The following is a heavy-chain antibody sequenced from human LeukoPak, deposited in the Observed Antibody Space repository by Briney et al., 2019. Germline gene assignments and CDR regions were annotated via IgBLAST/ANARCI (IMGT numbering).Heavy chain of an antibody. V-gene: IGHV4-59*08. Sequence: MTSETLSLTCIVSGGSISSYYWSWIRQPPGKGLEWIGYIYYSGSTNYNPSLKSRVTISVDTSKNQFSLKLSSVTAADTAVYYCARRSYPDSNSFDYWGQGTLVTVSS. D-gene: IGHD4-11*01. CDR2: IYYSGST. J-gene: IGHJ4*02. CDR3: ARRSYPDSNSFDY. CDR1: GGSISSYY.